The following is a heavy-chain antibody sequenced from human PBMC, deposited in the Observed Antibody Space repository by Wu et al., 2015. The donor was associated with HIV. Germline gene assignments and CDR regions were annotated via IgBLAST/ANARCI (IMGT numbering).Heavy chain of an antibody. V-gene: IGHV1-69*12. J-gene: IGHJ6*02. D-gene: IGHD6-13*01. CDR1: GGTFSSYA. CDR2: IIPIFGTA. CDR3: ARAIGIAAAGRGYGMDV. Sequence: QVQLVQSGAEVKKPGSSVKVSCKASGGTFSSYAISWVRQAPGQGLEWMGGIIPIFGTANYAQKFQGRVTITADESTSTAYMELSSLRSEDTAVYYCARAIGIAAAGRGYGMDVVGPRGPRSPVSS.